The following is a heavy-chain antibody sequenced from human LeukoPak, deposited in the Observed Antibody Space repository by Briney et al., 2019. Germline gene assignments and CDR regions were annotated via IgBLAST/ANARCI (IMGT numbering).Heavy chain of an antibody. D-gene: IGHD3-10*01. CDR2: IYTSGST. CDR3: ARETDYYGSGSHYMDV. J-gene: IGHJ6*03. Sequence: SETLSLTCTVSGGSISSYYWSWIRQPAGKGLEWIGRIYTSGSTNYNPSLKSRVTMSVDTSKNQFSLKLSSVTAADTAVYYCARETDYYGSGSHYMDVWGKGTTVTVSS. CDR1: GGSISSYY. V-gene: IGHV4-4*07.